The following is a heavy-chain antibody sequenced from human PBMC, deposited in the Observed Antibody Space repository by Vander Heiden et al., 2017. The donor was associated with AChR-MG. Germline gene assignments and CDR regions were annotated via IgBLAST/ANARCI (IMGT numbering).Heavy chain of an antibody. Sequence: EVQLVAPGGDPVKRGGSLRLLCAASGVTVINRWIRWVRQAPGKGLEWVGRIKSKGDGGTTDYAAPVQGRFSISRDNSKEMVVLQMDSLKSEDTAVYYCATEWYYCLDSWGQGTLVTVSS. CDR2: IKSKGDGGTT. CDR3: ATEWYYCLDS. V-gene: IGHV3-15*01. J-gene: IGHJ4*02. D-gene: IGHD1-1*01. CDR1: GVTVINRW.